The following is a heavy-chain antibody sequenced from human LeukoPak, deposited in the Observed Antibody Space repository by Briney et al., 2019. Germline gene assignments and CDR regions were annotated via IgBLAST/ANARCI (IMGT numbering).Heavy chain of an antibody. V-gene: IGHV3-23*01. J-gene: IGHJ4*02. CDR1: GFTFSSYA. D-gene: IGHD3-22*01. Sequence: GGSLRLSCAASGFTFSSYAMSWVRQAPGKGLEWVSAISGSGGSTYCADSVKGRFTISRDNSKNTLYLQMNSLRAEDTAVYYCAKDLPTVTYYYDSSGYSSDYWGQGTLVTVSS. CDR3: AKDLPTVTYYYDSSGYSSDY. CDR2: ISGSGGST.